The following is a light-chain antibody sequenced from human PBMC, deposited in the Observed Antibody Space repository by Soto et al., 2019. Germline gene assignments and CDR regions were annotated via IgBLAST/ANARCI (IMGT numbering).Light chain of an antibody. V-gene: IGLV2-8*01. CDR1: SSDVGGYNY. J-gene: IGLJ1*01. Sequence: QSVLTQPPSASGSPGQSVTISCTGTSSDVGGYNYVSWYQQHPGKVPKLMIYEVNKRPSGVPDGFSGSKSGNTASLTVSGLQAEDEADYYCTSYAGGNNIFGTGTKLTVL. CDR2: EVN. CDR3: TSYAGGNNI.